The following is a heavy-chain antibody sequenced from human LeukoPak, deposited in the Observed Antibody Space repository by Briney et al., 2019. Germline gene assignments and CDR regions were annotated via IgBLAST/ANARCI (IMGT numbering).Heavy chain of an antibody. CDR2: ISGGGRST. J-gene: IGHJ4*02. Sequence: GGSLRLSCAASGFTFSSSGMSWVRQAPGRGLEWVSVISGGGRSTFYADSVKGRFTISRDNAKNTLYLQMNSLRAEDTAVYYCARTLIEYSVSSCYFDYWGQGTLVTVSS. D-gene: IGHD6-6*01. V-gene: IGHV3-23*01. CDR3: ARTLIEYSVSSCYFDY. CDR1: GFTFSSSG.